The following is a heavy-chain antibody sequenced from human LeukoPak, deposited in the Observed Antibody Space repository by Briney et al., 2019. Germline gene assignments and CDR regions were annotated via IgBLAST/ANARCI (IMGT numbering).Heavy chain of an antibody. Sequence: QPGRSLRLSCAASGFTFSNYGMHWVRQAPGKGLEWVAVISYDGSNKNYVDSVKGRFTISRDNSKNTLYLQMSSLRGEDTAVYYCAKDHLAGYSYGGYYFDYWGQGTLVTVSS. CDR2: ISYDGSNK. V-gene: IGHV3-30*18. CDR1: GFTFSNYG. D-gene: IGHD5-18*01. CDR3: AKDHLAGYSYGGYYFDY. J-gene: IGHJ4*02.